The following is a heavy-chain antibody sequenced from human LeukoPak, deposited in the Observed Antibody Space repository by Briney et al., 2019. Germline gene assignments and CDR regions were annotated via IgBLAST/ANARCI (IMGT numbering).Heavy chain of an antibody. CDR1: GFTFSSHL. D-gene: IGHD1-14*01. V-gene: IGHV3-74*01. CDR3: VRKFATGD. J-gene: IGHJ4*02. Sequence: PGGSLRLSCAASGFTFSSHLMHWVRQAQGTGLVWVSSVKSDGTATNYADSVKGRFTISRDNAKNTLYLQMNSLRVEDTAVYNCVRKFATGDWGQGTLVTVSS. CDR2: VKSDGTAT.